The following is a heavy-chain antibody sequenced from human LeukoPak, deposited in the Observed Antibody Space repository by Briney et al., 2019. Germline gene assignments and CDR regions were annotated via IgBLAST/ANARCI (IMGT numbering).Heavy chain of an antibody. D-gene: IGHD1-26*01. CDR2: INPNSGDT. CDR1: GYTFAAYY. CDR3: ARTLPNYYYGMDV. Sequence: GASVKVSCKASGYTFAAYYMHWVRQAPGQGLEWMGWINPNSGDTNYAQKFQGRVTMTRDTSISTAYMEVSRLRSDDPAVYYCARTLPNYYYGMDVWGQGTTVTVSS. J-gene: IGHJ6*02. V-gene: IGHV1-2*02.